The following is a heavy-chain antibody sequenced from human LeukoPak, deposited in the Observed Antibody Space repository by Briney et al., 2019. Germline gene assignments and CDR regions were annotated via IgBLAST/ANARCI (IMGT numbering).Heavy chain of an antibody. CDR2: INPSGGAI. CDR3: ATVFGYDGSGSSDY. V-gene: IGHV1-46*01. J-gene: IGHJ4*02. D-gene: IGHD3-10*01. Sequence: VASVKVSCKASGYILTNCYMHWVRQAPGQGLEWMGMINPSGGAISNAQKFQGRVTMTRDTSSSTGYMELSSLRSEDTAVYYCATVFGYDGSGSSDYWGQGALVTVSS. CDR1: GYILTNCY.